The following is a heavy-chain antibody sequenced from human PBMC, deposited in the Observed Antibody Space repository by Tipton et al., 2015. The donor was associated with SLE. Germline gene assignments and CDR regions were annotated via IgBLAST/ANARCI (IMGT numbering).Heavy chain of an antibody. J-gene: IGHJ4*02. CDR1: GFTFGNFA. D-gene: IGHD3-10*01. Sequence: GSLRLSCTTSGFTFGNFAMNWVRQAPGKGLEWLAVMYSAGTTYYADSVKTRFTISRDNYKGTLYLQMHSLRRDDTALYFRVKDRGDTRGWQHPGRFDSWGQGTLVTVSS. CDR3: VKDRGDTRGWQHPGRFDS. CDR2: MYSAGTT. V-gene: IGHV3-23*03.